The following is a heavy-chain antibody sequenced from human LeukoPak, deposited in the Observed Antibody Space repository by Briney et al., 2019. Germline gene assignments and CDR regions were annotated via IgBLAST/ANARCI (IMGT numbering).Heavy chain of an antibody. CDR3: ARDRGTWNDDGFDY. CDR1: GGSISADY. V-gene: IGHV4-4*07. D-gene: IGHD1-1*01. J-gene: IGHJ4*02. CDR2: YYPNGNT. Sequence: SETLSLTCSVSGGSISADYWIWIRQPAGKGLEYIGRYYPNGNTNYNPSLQSRVTMSVDTSKNQFSLKLSSVTAADTAVYYCARDRGTWNDDGFDYWGQGTLVTVSS.